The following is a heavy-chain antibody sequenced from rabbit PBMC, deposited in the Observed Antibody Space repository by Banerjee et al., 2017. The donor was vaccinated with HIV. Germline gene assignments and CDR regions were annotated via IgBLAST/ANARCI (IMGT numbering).Heavy chain of an antibody. CDR2: IYDGDGST. V-gene: IGHV1S47*01. CDR1: GFDFNNNA. Sequence: QEQLTETGGDLVQPGGSLTLTCKASGFDFNNNAMCWVRQTPGKGPEWIACIYDGDGSTYYASWVNGRFTISRSTSLNTVTLQMTSLTAADTATYFCARDGITFVNTGWGLSRLDLWGQGTLVTVS. CDR3: ARDGITFVNTGWGLSRLDL. D-gene: IGHD4-1*01. J-gene: IGHJ3*01.